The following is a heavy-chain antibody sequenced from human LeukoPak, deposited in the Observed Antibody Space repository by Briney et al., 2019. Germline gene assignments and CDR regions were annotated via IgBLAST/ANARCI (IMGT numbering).Heavy chain of an antibody. Sequence: ASVKVSCKASGYTFTGYYIHWVRQAPGQGPEWMGWINPNSGGTNYAQKFQGRVTMTRDTSISTAYMELSRLRSDDTAVYYCARGGIVGVYNWFDPWGQGTLVTVSS. CDR3: ARGGIVGVYNWFDP. V-gene: IGHV1-2*02. J-gene: IGHJ5*02. D-gene: IGHD1-26*01. CDR2: INPNSGGT. CDR1: GYTFTGYY.